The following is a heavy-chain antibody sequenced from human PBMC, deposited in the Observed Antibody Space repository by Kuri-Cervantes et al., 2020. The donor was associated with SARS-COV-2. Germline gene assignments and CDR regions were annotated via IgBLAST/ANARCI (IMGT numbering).Heavy chain of an antibody. CDR3: ARHFYGSGTYYNEGFVDY. J-gene: IGHJ4*02. Sequence: SETLSLTCTVSGGSISSYYWSWIRQPPGKGLEWIGYIYYSGSTNYNPSPKSRVTISVDTSKNQFSLKLSSVTAANTAVYYCARHFYGSGTYYNEGFVDYWGQGTLVTVSS. D-gene: IGHD3-10*01. CDR1: GGSISSYY. V-gene: IGHV4-59*08. CDR2: IYYSGST.